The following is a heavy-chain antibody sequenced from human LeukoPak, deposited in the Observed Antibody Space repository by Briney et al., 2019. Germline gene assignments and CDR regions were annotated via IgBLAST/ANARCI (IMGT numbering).Heavy chain of an antibody. CDR2: ISGGAHST. J-gene: IGHJ3*02. D-gene: IGHD3-3*01. CDR1: EFTFNNYA. V-gene: IGHV3-23*01. Sequence: PGGSLRLSCVASEFTFNNYAMNWVRQAPGKGLEWVAAISGGAHSTYHADSVRGRFTISRDSSKNTLYLQMNSLRVDDTAVYHCAKGLSASGRFNAFDIWGQGTMVTVSS. CDR3: AKGLSASGRFNAFDI.